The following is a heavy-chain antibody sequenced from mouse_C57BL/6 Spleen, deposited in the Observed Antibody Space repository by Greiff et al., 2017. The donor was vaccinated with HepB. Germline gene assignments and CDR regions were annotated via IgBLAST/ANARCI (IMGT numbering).Heavy chain of an antibody. CDR3: ARGGNYEPCCCAMDY. CDR2: ISNGGGST. V-gene: IGHV5-12*01. CDR1: GFTFSDYY. D-gene: IGHD2-1*01. J-gene: IGHJ4*01. Sequence: EVQLVESGGGLVQPGGSLKLSCAASGFTFSDYYMYWVRQTPEKRLEWVAYISNGGGSTYYPDTVKGRFTISRDNAKNTVYLQMSRLKSEDTAMYYCARGGNYEPCCCAMDYWGQGTSVTVSS.